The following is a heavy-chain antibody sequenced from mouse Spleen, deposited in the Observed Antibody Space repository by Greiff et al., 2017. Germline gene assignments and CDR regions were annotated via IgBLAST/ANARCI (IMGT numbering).Heavy chain of an antibody. J-gene: IGHJ1*03. D-gene: IGHD1-1*01. CDR2: IDPSDSYT. CDR3: ATTVVARGYFDV. CDR1: GYTFTSYW. V-gene: IGHV1-69*01. Sequence: VQLQQPGAELVMPGASVKLSCKASGYTFTSYWMHWVKQRPGQGLEWIGEIDPSDSYTNYNQKFKGKATLTVDKSSSTAYMQLSSLTSEDSAVYYCATTVVARGYFDVWGTGTTVTVSS.